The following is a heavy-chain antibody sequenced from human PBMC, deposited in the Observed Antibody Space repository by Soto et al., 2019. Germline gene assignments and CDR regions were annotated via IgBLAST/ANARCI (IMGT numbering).Heavy chain of an antibody. CDR3: ARGKDQLISLDL. D-gene: IGHD1-1*01. CDR1: GASVSSGSFY. J-gene: IGHJ4*02. Sequence: SETLSLTCSVSGASVSSGSFYWSWIRQPPGKGLEWIGFIYNNQTFNYNPSLKSRVTLSVDTSKHQFSLNLTSLTAADTATYYGARGKDQLISLDLWGQGTLVTVSS. V-gene: IGHV4-61*01. CDR2: IYNNQTF.